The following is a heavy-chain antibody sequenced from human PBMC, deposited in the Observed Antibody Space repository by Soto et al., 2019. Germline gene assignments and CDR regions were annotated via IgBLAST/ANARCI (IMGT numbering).Heavy chain of an antibody. CDR3: ARSVTADY. CDR1: GDTITRDY. V-gene: IGHV1-46*03. CDR2: INPSGGST. Sequence: GASVKGSCKASGDTITRDYMNWLRQAPGQGLEWMGIINPSGGSTSYAQKFQGRVTMTGDTSTSTVYMELSSLRSDDTAVYYCARSVTADYWGQGTLVTVSS. J-gene: IGHJ4*02. D-gene: IGHD4-4*01.